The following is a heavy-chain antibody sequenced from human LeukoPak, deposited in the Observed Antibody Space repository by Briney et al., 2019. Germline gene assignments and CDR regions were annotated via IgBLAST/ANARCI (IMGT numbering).Heavy chain of an antibody. J-gene: IGHJ4*02. CDR1: GFTFDDYA. CDR2: ISGDGGST. Sequence: PGGSLRLSCAASGFTFDDYAMHWVRQAPGKGLEWVSLISGDGGSTYYADSVKGRFTISRDNSKNSLYMQMNSLRTEDTALYYCASIYGSGWYYFDYWGQGTLVTVSS. D-gene: IGHD6-19*01. V-gene: IGHV3-43*02. CDR3: ASIYGSGWYYFDY.